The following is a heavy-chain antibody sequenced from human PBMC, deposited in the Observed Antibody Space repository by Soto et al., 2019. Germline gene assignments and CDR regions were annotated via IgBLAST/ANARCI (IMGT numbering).Heavy chain of an antibody. CDR3: ARDVGGWRISTGAPGYYGMDV. CDR2: IYSGGST. Sequence: GGSLRLSCAASGFTVSSNYMSWVRQAPGKGLEWVSVIYSGGSTYYADSVKGRFTISRDNSKNTLYLQMNSLRAEDTAVYYCARDVGGWRISTGAPGYYGMDVWGQGTTVTVSS. CDR1: GFTVSSNY. J-gene: IGHJ6*02. D-gene: IGHD2-2*01. V-gene: IGHV3-66*01.